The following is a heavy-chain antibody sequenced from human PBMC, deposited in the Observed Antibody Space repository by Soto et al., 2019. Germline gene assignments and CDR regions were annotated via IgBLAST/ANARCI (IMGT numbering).Heavy chain of an antibody. CDR2: INNDGSNT. CDR1: GFTFSTYW. J-gene: IGHJ4*02. D-gene: IGHD3-22*01. CDR3: ARGDYFDRRFDY. Sequence: HPGGSLRLSCAASGFTFSTYWMHWVRQPPGKGLVWVSRINNDGSNTAYADSVKGRFTISRDNAQSTLYLQMNTLRAEDTAFYYCARGDYFDRRFDYWGQAALVTVS. V-gene: IGHV3-74*01.